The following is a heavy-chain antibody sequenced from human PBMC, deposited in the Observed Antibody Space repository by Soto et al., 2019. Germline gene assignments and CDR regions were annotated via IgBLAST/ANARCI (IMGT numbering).Heavy chain of an antibody. J-gene: IGHJ6*03. CDR1: GFTFSDYY. D-gene: IGHD3-10*01. CDR3: ARLKEYYGSGSNYYYYMDV. Sequence: GGSLRLSCAASGFTFSDYYMSWIRQAPGKGLEWVSYISSSGSTIYYADSVKGRFTISRDNAKNSLYLQMNSLRAEDTAVYYCARLKEYYGSGSNYYYYMDVWGKGTTVTVSS. V-gene: IGHV3-11*01. CDR2: ISSSGSTI.